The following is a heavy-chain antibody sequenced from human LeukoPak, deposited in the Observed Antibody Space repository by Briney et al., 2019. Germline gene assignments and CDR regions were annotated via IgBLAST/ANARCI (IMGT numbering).Heavy chain of an antibody. V-gene: IGHV3-66*02. CDR1: GFTVSSNY. J-gene: IGHJ5*02. Sequence: GGSLRLSCAASGFTVSSNYMSWVRQAPGKGLEWVSVIYSGGSTYYADSVKGRFTISRDNSKNTLYLQMNSLRAEDTAVYYCARVFDSSGYAPWGQGTLVTVSS. D-gene: IGHD3-22*01. CDR3: ARVFDSSGYAP. CDR2: IYSGGST.